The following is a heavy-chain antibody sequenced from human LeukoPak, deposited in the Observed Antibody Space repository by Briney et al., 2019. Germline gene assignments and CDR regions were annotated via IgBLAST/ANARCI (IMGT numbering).Heavy chain of an antibody. CDR3: ARDGSAYNFDY. D-gene: IGHD5-24*01. CDR2: VESNGRNT. J-gene: IGHJ4*02. CDR1: GFTFGTSW. V-gene: IGHV3-74*01. Sequence: GGSLRLSCAASGFTFGTSWMHWVRQAPGKGLVWVSRVESNGRNTIYADSVKGRFTISRDNRKNTLYLQMNSLRAEDTAVYYCARDGSAYNFDYWGQGTLVTVSS.